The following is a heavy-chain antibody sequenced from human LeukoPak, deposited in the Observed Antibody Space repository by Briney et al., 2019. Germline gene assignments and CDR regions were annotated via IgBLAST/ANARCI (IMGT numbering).Heavy chain of an antibody. J-gene: IGHJ4*02. Sequence: GGSXRLSCAASGFTFTNAGMTWVXQAPGKGVEWVSAISAGGYTTNYADSVKGRFTISRDNSKNTLYLQMNSLRAEDTAVYYCAKLKASSWYDYWGQGTLVTVSS. CDR2: ISAGGYTT. CDR1: GFTFTNAG. CDR3: AKLKASSWYDY. V-gene: IGHV3-23*01. D-gene: IGHD6-13*01.